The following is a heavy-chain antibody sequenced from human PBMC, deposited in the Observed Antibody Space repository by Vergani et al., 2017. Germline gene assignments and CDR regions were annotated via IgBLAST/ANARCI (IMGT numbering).Heavy chain of an antibody. Sequence: QVTLKESGPALVKPTQTLTLTCTVSGIPLSTSGMRVSWIRQPPGKAPEWLARIDWDNEKFYSPSLKTRLTISKDTSKNQVVLTMTKMDPVDTAMYYCTWLYEPTGHWYFDFWGRGTLVAVSS. J-gene: IGHJ2*01. CDR1: GIPLSTSGMR. D-gene: IGHD1-14*01. CDR3: TWLYEPTGHWYFDF. V-gene: IGHV2-70*04. CDR2: IDWDNEK.